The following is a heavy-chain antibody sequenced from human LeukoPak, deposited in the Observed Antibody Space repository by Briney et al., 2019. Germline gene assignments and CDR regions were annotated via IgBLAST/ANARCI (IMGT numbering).Heavy chain of an antibody. CDR2: ISGDGGST. V-gene: IGHV3-43*02. CDR3: AKVFTETKDFDY. CDR1: GFTFSSYS. Sequence: GGSLRLSCAASGFTFSSYSMNWVRQAPGKGLEWVSLISGDGGSTYYADSVKGRFTISRDDSKNSLYLQMNSLRTEDTALYYCAKVFTETKDFDYWGQGTLVTVSS. J-gene: IGHJ4*02.